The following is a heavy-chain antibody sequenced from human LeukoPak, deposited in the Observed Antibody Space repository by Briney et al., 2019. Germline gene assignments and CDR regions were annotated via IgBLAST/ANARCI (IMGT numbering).Heavy chain of an antibody. D-gene: IGHD4-17*01. CDR3: TRDGPGVTTNFDY. J-gene: IGHJ4*02. CDR1: GYTFTGYY. CDR2: INPKDGGT. V-gene: IGHV1-2*02. Sequence: ASVKVSCKASGYTFTGYYIHWVRQAPGQGLEWMGWINPKDGGTNYAQEFQGRVTMTRDTSLSPAYMELRRLRSDDPAVYYCTRDGPGVTTNFDYWGQGTLVTVSS.